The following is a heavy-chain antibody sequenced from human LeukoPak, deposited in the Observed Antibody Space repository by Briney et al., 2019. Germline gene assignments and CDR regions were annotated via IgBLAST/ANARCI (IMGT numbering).Heavy chain of an antibody. CDR1: GGSISSSSYY. Sequence: SETLSLTCTVSGGSISSSSYYWGWIRQPPGKGLEWIGMIHYSGRTYYNTSLMSRVTISVDTSKDQFSLKLTSVSAADTAVYYCARLPVYSSGWQADFWGQGTLVNVSS. CDR3: ARLPVYSSGWQADF. CDR2: IHYSGRT. D-gene: IGHD6-19*01. V-gene: IGHV4-39*01. J-gene: IGHJ4*02.